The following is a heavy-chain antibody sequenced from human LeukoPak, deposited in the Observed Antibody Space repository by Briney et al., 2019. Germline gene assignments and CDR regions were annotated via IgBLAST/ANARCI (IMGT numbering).Heavy chain of an antibody. CDR3: ASRRGSGWFMMDY. V-gene: IGHV3-30-3*01. D-gene: IGHD6-19*01. CDR2: ISYDGSNK. CDR1: GFTFSSYA. J-gene: IGHJ4*02. Sequence: PGRSLRLSCAASGFTFSSYAMHWVRQAPGKGLEWAAVISYDGSNKYYADSVKGRFTISRDNSKNTLYLQMNSLRAEDTAVYYCASRRGSGWFMMDYWGQGTLVTVSS.